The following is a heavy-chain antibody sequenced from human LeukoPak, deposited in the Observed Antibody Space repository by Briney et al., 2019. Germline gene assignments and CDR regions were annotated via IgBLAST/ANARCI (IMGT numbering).Heavy chain of an antibody. J-gene: IGHJ4*02. D-gene: IGHD4-17*01. Sequence: GGSLRLSCAASGFTFSSYAMHWVRQAPGEGLEWVAVISYDGSNKYYADPVKGRFTISRDNSKNTLYLQMNSLRAEDTAVYYCARDVYGDYFDYWGQGTLVTVSS. CDR2: ISYDGSNK. CDR1: GFTFSSYA. CDR3: ARDVYGDYFDY. V-gene: IGHV3-30*04.